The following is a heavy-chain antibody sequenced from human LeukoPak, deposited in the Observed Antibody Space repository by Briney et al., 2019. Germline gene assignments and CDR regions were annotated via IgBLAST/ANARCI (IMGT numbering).Heavy chain of an antibody. CDR3: ARESGYTPHRDGP. Sequence: SETLSLTCTVSGYSISSGYYWGWIRQPPGKGLEWIGSIYHSGSTYYNPSLKSRVTISVDTSKNQFSLKLSSVTAADTAVYYCARESGYTPHRDGPWGQGTLVTVSS. CDR1: GYSISSGYY. J-gene: IGHJ5*02. V-gene: IGHV4-38-2*02. CDR2: IYHSGST. D-gene: IGHD5-12*01.